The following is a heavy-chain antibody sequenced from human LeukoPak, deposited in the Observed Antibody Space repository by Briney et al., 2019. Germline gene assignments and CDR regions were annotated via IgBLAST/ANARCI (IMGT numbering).Heavy chain of an antibody. J-gene: IGHJ5*02. Sequence: SVKVSCMASGGTFSSYAISWVRQAPGQGLEWMGRIIPIFGTANYAQKFQGRVTITTDESTSTAYMELSSLRYEDTAVYYCATQAAAGTYWFDPWGQGTLVTVSS. D-gene: IGHD6-13*01. CDR1: GGTFSSYA. V-gene: IGHV1-69*05. CDR2: IIPIFGTA. CDR3: ATQAAAGTYWFDP.